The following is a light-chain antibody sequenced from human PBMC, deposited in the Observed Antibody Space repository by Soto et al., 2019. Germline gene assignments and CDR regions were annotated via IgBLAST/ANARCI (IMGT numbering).Light chain of an antibody. Sequence: EILVPQYPATLSVSPGNRATITCTTSQSVSSNLAWYQQKPGQAPRLLVYGASTRPTGIPTRFSGSGSGTEFTLTISSLQSEDFAVYYCQQYNNWPLWTFGHGTNVDIK. CDR3: QQYNNWPLWT. CDR1: QSVSSN. CDR2: GAS. J-gene: IGKJ1*01. V-gene: IGKV3-15*01.